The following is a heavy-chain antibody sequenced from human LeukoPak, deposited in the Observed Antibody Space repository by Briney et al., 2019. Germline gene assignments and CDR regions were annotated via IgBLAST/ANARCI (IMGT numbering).Heavy chain of an antibody. CDR2: IYTSGST. J-gene: IGHJ3*02. CDR1: GVSISSGNYY. CDR3: ARVGGRNSRAQGAFDI. Sequence: PSETLSLTCTVSGVSISSGNYYWTWIRQPAGKGLEWIGRIYTSGSTDYNPSLKSRVTISLDTSKNQFSLKLSSVTAADTAVYYCARVGGRNSRAQGAFDIWGQGTMVTVSS. V-gene: IGHV4-61*02. D-gene: IGHD6-13*01.